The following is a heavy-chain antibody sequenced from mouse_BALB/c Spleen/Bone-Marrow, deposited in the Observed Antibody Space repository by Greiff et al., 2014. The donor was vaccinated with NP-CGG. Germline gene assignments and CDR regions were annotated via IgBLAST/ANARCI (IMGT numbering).Heavy chain of an antibody. V-gene: IGHV1-69*02. CDR3: TRTYEYFDY. CDR2: IYPSDNYT. Sequence: VQLQQSGAELVRPGASVKLSCKASGYTFTSYWINWVKQRPGQGLEWIGNIYPSDNYTNYNQEFKDKATLTVDKSSSTAYMQLSSPTSEDSAVYYCTRTYEYFDYWGQGTTLTVSS. D-gene: IGHD2-3*01. CDR1: GYTFTSYW. J-gene: IGHJ2*01.